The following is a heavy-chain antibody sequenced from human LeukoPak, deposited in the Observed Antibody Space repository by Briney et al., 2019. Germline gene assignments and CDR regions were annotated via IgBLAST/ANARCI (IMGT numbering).Heavy chain of an antibody. J-gene: IGHJ6*02. V-gene: IGHV3-11*01. CDR3: AKALDFWSGLFRSNYGMDV. D-gene: IGHD3-3*01. CDR2: ISGGSRTI. CDR1: GFTFSDYY. Sequence: GGSLRLSCAASGFTFSDYYMNWIRQAPGKGLEWVSSISGGSRTINYADSVKGRFTTSRGNAKNSLFLQVNSLRAEDTAVYYCAKALDFWSGLFRSNYGMDVWGQGTTVTVSS.